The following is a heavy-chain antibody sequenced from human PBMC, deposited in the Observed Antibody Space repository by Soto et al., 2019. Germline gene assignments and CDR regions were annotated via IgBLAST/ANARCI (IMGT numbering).Heavy chain of an antibody. CDR2: IYWDDDR. D-gene: IGHD3-9*01. J-gene: IGHJ4*02. V-gene: IGHV2-5*02. Sequence: QVTLKEAGPTLLKPTQTLTLTCTFSGFSLSTSGMGVGWIRQPPGKALEWLALIYWDDDRRHSPSLKSRLTITQDTSNNQVVLTMTNMDPVDTATYYCARMYYDTLPGLPYYFDYWGQGTLVTVSS. CDR3: ARMYYDTLPGLPYYFDY. CDR1: GFSLSTSGMG.